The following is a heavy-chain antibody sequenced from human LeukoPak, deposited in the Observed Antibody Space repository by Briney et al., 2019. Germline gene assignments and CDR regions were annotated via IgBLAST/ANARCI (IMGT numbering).Heavy chain of an antibody. CDR3: ARWGDNKILDY. D-gene: IGHD3-16*01. Sequence: HTGGALILSCVAPGFSFSSHGMHRVRQAPGKGQEWVAGIRYDASNKYYADSVNGRFTISRDNSKNTLYLQMNSLRDDDISVYYCARWGDNKILDYWGQGNLVTVSS. V-gene: IGHV3-33*01. CDR1: GFSFSSHG. J-gene: IGHJ4*02. CDR2: IRYDASNK.